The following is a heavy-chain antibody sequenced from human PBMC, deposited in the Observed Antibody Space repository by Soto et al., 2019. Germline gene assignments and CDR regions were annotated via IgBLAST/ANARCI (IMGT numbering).Heavy chain of an antibody. CDR3: ARGGGGYYYYYGMDV. D-gene: IGHD3-16*01. Sequence: SETLSLTCAVYGGSFSGYYWSWIRQPPGKGLEWIGEINHSGSTNYNPSLKSRVTISVDTSKNQFSLKLSSVTAADTAVYYCARGGGGYYYYYGMDVWGQGTTVTVSS. V-gene: IGHV4-34*01. CDR1: GGSFSGYY. J-gene: IGHJ6*02. CDR2: INHSGST.